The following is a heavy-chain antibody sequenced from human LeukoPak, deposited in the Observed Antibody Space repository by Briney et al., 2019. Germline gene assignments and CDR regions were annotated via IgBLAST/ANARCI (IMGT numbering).Heavy chain of an antibody. CDR3: AREKIGYYDGSGRGWFDP. J-gene: IGHJ5*02. Sequence: SETLSLTCTVSGDSISSGSYYWSWIRQPAGKGLEWIGRIYTSGSTNYNPSLKSRVTISVDTSKNQFSLKLSSVTAADTAVYYCAREKIGYYDGSGRGWFDPWGQGTLVTVSS. CDR1: GDSISSGSYY. CDR2: IYTSGST. D-gene: IGHD3-22*01. V-gene: IGHV4-61*02.